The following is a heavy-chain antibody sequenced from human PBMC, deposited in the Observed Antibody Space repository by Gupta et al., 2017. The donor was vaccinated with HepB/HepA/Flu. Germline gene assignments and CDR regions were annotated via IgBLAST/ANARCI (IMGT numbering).Heavy chain of an antibody. J-gene: IGHJ4*02. V-gene: IGHV3-23*01. CDR2: ISGSGGST. CDR1: GFTFSSYA. D-gene: IGHD6-19*01. CDR3: AKPLPLYSSGWYDLDY. Sequence: EVQLLESGGGLVQPGGSLRLSCAASGFTFSSYAMSWVRQAPGKGLEWVSAISGSGGSTYYADSVKGRFTISRDNSKNTLYLQMNSLRAEDTAVYYCAKPLPLYSSGWYDLDYWGQGTLVTVSS.